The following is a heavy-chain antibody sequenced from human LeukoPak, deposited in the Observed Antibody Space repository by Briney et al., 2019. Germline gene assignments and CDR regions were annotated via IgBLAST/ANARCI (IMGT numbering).Heavy chain of an antibody. CDR1: GYTFTSYG. CDR3: ARGVRGVETYDY. V-gene: IGHV1-69*13. Sequence: GASVKVSCKASGYTFTSYGISWVRQAPGQGLEWMGGIIPIFGTANYARKFQGRVTITADESTSTAYLELSSLRSEDTAMYYCARGVRGVETYDYWGQGTLVIVSS. J-gene: IGHJ4*02. CDR2: IIPIFGTA. D-gene: IGHD3-10*01.